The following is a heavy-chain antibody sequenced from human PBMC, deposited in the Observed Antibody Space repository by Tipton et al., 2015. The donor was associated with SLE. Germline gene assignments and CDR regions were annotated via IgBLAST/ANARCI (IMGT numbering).Heavy chain of an antibody. CDR3: VRFVSY. V-gene: IGHV3-23*01. CDR2: ISGSGANT. J-gene: IGHJ4*02. Sequence: SLRLSCAASGFTFSSYGMSWVRQAPGKGLEWVSGISGSGANTYYADSVKGRFTISRDNSKRTLNLQMNSLRAEDTAVYYCVRFVSYWGRGTLVTVSS. CDR1: GFTFSSYG.